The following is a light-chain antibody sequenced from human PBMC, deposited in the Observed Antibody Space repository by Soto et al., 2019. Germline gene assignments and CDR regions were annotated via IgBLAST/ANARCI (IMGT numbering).Light chain of an antibody. V-gene: IGLV1-47*01. CDR2: RND. CDR3: GAWAESLSGWAV. CDR1: RSDIGTLG. Sequence: QSVLTQPPSASGTPGQRVTISCSGSRSDIGTLGVYLYQQFPGTAHKLLIYRNDRSTSGAPDRLSGSQSGTSASLAIGVLRSEDDAHYDCGAWAESLSGWAVFGTGTKLTVL. J-gene: IGLJ1*01.